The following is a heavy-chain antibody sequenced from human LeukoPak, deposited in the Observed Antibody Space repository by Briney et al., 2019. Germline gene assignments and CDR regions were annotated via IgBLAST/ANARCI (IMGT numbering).Heavy chain of an antibody. V-gene: IGHV4-34*01. CDR1: GGSFSGYY. D-gene: IGHD6-13*01. J-gene: IGHJ6*03. CDR2: INHSGST. CDR3: ARVRQQQVVVHYYYYMDV. Sequence: SSETLSLTCAVYGGSFSGYYWSWIRQPPGKGLEWIGEINHSGSTNYNPSLKSRVTISVDTSKNQFSLKLSSVTAADTAVYYCARVRQQQVVVHYYYYMDVWCKGTTVTVSS.